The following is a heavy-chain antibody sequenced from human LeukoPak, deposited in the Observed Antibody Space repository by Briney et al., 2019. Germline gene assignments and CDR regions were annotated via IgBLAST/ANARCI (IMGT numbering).Heavy chain of an antibody. CDR3: ARERVGSSGVFDY. CDR2: IYYSGST. CDR1: GGSISSYY. Sequence: SETLSLTCTVSGGSISSYYWSWIRQPPGKGLEWIGYIYYSGSTNYNPSLKSRVTISVDTSKNQFSLKLSSVTAADTAVYYCARERVGSSGVFDYWGQGTLVTVSS. J-gene: IGHJ4*02. D-gene: IGHD6-19*01. V-gene: IGHV4-59*01.